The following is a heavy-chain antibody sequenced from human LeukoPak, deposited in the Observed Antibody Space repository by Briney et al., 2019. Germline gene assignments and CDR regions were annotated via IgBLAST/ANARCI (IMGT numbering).Heavy chain of an antibody. V-gene: IGHV4-34*01. CDR2: INHSGST. J-gene: IGHJ1*01. Sequence: SETLSLTCAVYGGSFSGYYWSWIRQPPGKGLEWIGEINHSGSTNYNPSLKSRVTISVDTSKNQFSLKLSSVTAADTAVYYCARAIRHYYDSSGYPDPVKGFQHWGQGTLVTVSS. CDR1: GGSFSGYY. CDR3: ARAIRHYYDSSGYPDPVKGFQH. D-gene: IGHD3-22*01.